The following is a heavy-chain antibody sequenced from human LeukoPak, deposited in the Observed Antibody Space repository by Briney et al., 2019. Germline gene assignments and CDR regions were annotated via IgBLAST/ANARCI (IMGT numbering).Heavy chain of an antibody. D-gene: IGHD5-24*01. Sequence: ASVKVSCKASGYTFTDYYMHWVRQAPGQRRQWMGWLNPNSGDTNYAQKFQGRVSMTRDTSISTAYMDLSDLRSDDTAVYYCARGRNIEMTTMSGGSDYWGQGTLVTVSS. CDR1: GYTFTDYY. CDR3: ARGRNIEMTTMSGGSDY. V-gene: IGHV1-2*02. CDR2: LNPNSGDT. J-gene: IGHJ4*02.